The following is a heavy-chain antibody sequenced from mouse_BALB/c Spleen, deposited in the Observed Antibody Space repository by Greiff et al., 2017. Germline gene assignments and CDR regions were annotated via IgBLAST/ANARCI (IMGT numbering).Heavy chain of an antibody. CDR1: GYSITSDYA. V-gene: IGHV3-2*02. CDR2: ISYSGST. J-gene: IGHJ3*01. Sequence: EVKLQESGPGLVKPSQSLSLTCTVTGYSITSDYAWNWIRQFPGNKLEWMGYISYSGSTSYNPSLKSRISITRDTSKNQFFLQLNSVTTEDTATYYCAIYYYGSSYVWFAYWGQGTLVTVSA. CDR3: AIYYYGSSYVWFAY. D-gene: IGHD1-1*01.